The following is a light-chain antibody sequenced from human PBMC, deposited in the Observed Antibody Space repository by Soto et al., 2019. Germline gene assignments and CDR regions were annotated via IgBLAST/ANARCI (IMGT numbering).Light chain of an antibody. CDR1: QSVGRDY. V-gene: IGKV3-20*01. Sequence: EIVLTQSPGTLSLSPGERATLSCRASQSVGRDYLAWYQQNPGQAPRLLIYHASSRATGIPDRFSGSGSGTDFTLTISRLEPEDFAEFYCRQYASSPLTCGGGTKVEIK. CDR2: HAS. J-gene: IGKJ4*01. CDR3: RQYASSPLT.